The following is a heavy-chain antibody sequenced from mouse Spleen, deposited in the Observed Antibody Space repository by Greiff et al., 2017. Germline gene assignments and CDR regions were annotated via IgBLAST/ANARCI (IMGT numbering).Heavy chain of an antibody. CDR3: TRGGYRWRFAY. D-gene: IGHD2-14*01. J-gene: IGHJ3*01. CDR2: IDPETGGT. Sequence: QVQLKESGAELVRPGASVTLSCKASGYTFTDYEMHWVKQTPVHGLEWIGAIDPETGGTAYNQKFKGKAILTADKSSSTAYMELRSLTSEDSAVYYCTRGGYRWRFAYWGQGTLVTVSA. CDR1: GYTFTDYE. V-gene: IGHV1-15*01.